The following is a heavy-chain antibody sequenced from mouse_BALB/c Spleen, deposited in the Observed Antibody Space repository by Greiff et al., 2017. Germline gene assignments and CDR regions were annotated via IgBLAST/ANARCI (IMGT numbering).Heavy chain of an antibody. CDR2: IYPYNGGT. V-gene: IGHV1S29*02. Sequence: EVQLQQSGPELVKPGASVKISCKASGYTFTDYNMHWVKQSHGKSLEWIGYIYPYNGGTGYNQKFKSKATLTVDNSSSTAYMELRSLTSEDSAVYYCARSETEGFAYWGQGTLVTVSA. CDR3: ARSETEGFAY. CDR1: GYTFTDYN. J-gene: IGHJ3*01.